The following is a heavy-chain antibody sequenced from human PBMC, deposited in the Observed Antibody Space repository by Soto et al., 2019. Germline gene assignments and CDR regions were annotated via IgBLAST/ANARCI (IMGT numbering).Heavy chain of an antibody. Sequence: SEPLSHTCPVSGVSVSSGSYHWSWIRQPPGKGLEWIGYIYYSGSTNYNPSLKSRVTISVDTSKNQFSLKLSSVTAADTAVYYCARVVPAAMYDFWSGYSYGMDVWGQGTTVTVSS. CDR2: IYYSGST. V-gene: IGHV4-61*01. CDR3: ARVVPAAMYDFWSGYSYGMDV. D-gene: IGHD3-3*01. CDR1: GVSVSSGSYH. J-gene: IGHJ6*02.